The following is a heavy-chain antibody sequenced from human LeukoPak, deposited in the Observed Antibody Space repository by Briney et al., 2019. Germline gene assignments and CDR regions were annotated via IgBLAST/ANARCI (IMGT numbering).Heavy chain of an antibody. Sequence: GGSLRLSCAASGFTFSIYSMNWVRQAPGKGLEWVSSISSSSSYIYYADSVKGRFTISRDSAKNSLYLQMNSLRAEDTAVYYCARDSGYCSSTSSYLHYFDYWGQGTLVTVSS. D-gene: IGHD2-2*01. CDR2: ISSSSSYI. V-gene: IGHV3-21*01. CDR3: ARDSGYCSSTSSYLHYFDY. CDR1: GFTFSIYS. J-gene: IGHJ4*02.